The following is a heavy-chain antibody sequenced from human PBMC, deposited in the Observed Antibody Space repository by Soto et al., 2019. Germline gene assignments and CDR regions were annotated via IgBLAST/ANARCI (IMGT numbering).Heavy chain of an antibody. J-gene: IGHJ6*03. D-gene: IGHD6-25*01. Sequence: SETLSLTCTVSGGSISPYYWSWIRQPPGKGLEWIGYVYYSEKTNYNPSHENRDTIKVDTSRNRFSLSLTSATASDTAVYYCARKGAAASYAHYYMDVWGRGTAVT. CDR2: VYYSEKT. V-gene: IGHV4-59*01. CDR3: ARKGAAASYAHYYMDV. CDR1: GGSISPYY.